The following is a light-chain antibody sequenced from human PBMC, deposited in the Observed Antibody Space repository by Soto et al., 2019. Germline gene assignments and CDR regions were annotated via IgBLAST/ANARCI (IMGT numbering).Light chain of an antibody. CDR3: HQYGSSHRT. CDR2: GAS. CDR1: QSVSSSY. V-gene: IGKV3-20*01. J-gene: IGKJ2*01. Sequence: EIVLTQSPGTLSLSPGERATLSCRASQSVSSSYLAWYQQKPGQAPRRLIYGASSRATGIPDRFSGSGSGTDFTLTISRLEPEDFAVYYCHQYGSSHRTVGQGTKLEIK.